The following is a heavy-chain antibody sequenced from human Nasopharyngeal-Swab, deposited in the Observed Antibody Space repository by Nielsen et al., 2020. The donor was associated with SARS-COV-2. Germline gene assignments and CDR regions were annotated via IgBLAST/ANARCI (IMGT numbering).Heavy chain of an antibody. J-gene: IGHJ4*02. D-gene: IGHD6-25*01. CDR2: ISSSGSTI. CDR1: GFTFSSYE. Sequence: GESLKISCAGSGFTFSSYEMNWVRQAPGKGLEWVSYISSSGSTIYYADSVKGRFTISRDNAKNSLYLQMNSLRAEDTAVYYCARDLNGYGSGWAPNWGQGTLVTVSS. V-gene: IGHV3-48*03. CDR3: ARDLNGYGSGWAPN.